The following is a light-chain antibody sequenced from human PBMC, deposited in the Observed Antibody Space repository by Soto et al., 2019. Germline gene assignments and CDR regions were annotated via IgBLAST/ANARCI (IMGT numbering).Light chain of an antibody. CDR1: QSVSSN. CDR3: QQYNNWPRE. CDR2: GAS. V-gene: IGKV3-15*01. J-gene: IGKJ1*01. Sequence: EIVMTQSPATLSVTSGERATLSCRASQSVSSNLAWYQQKPGQAPRLLIYGASTRATGIPARFSGSGSGTEFTLTISSLQSEDFAVHYCQQYNNWPREFGQGTKVEIK.